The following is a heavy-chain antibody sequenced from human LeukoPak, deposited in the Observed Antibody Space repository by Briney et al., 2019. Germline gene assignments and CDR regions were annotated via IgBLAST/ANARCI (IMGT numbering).Heavy chain of an antibody. CDR1: GDSVSNNGAS. V-gene: IGHV6-1*01. CDR2: TYYRSKWCN. Sequence: SQTLSLTCAISGDSVSNNGASWHWIRLSPSRGLEWLGRTYYRSKWCNDYAVSVRSRITIDPDTSKNQFSLQLNSVTPEDTALYYCVRDWQGFYFQYWGQGTQVTVSS. CDR3: VRDWQGFYFQY. J-gene: IGHJ4*02.